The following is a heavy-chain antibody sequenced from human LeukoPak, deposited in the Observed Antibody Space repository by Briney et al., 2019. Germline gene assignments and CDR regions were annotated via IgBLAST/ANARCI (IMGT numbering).Heavy chain of an antibody. CDR1: GGSINNYY. V-gene: IGHV4-59*01. D-gene: IGHD3-10*01. Sequence: SETLSLTCTVSGGSINNYYWSWIRQPPGKGLEWIGYFHSRWSTNYNPSLKSRVTISVDTSKNQFSLKLSSVTAADTAVYSCARARGSGSYYHDYWGQGTLVTVSS. CDR3: ARARGSGSYYHDY. J-gene: IGHJ4*02. CDR2: FHSRWST.